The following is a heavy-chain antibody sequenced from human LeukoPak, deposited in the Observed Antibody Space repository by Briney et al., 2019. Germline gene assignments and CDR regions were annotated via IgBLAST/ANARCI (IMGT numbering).Heavy chain of an antibody. CDR1: GFTFSSYA. D-gene: IGHD6-13*01. CDR2: ISGSGGST. Sequence: PGGSLRLSCAASGFTFSSYAMSWVRQAPGKGLEWVSAISGSGGSTYYADSVKGRFTISRDNSKNTLYLQMNSLRAEDTAVYYCAKDKLQQLVRYYFDYWGQGTLVTVSS. J-gene: IGHJ4*02. CDR3: AKDKLQQLVRYYFDY. V-gene: IGHV3-23*01.